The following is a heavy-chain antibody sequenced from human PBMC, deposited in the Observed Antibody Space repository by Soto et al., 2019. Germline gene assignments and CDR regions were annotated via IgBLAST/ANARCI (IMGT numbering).Heavy chain of an antibody. CDR1: GGSFSGYY. Sequence: PSETLSLTCAVYGGSFSGYYWSWIRQPPGKGLEWIGEINHSGSTNYNPSLKSRVTISVDTSKNQFSLKPSSVTAADTAVYYCARGVNGMDVWGQGTTVTVSS. CDR3: ARGVNGMDV. J-gene: IGHJ6*02. CDR2: INHSGST. V-gene: IGHV4-34*01.